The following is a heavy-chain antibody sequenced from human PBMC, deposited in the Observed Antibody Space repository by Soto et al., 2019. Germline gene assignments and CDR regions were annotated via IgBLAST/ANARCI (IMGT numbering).Heavy chain of an antibody. J-gene: IGHJ4*01. Sequence: SQTVSCRAAGYDFTDFGIGWVRQMPGKGLQWVGIIFPRDSDVRLSPSFEGRVTISVDKAINTAHLEWSRLEASDTAVYYCARHFDCSTTSCYIDYWGHGSPVTVS. V-gene: IGHV5-51*01. CDR2: IFPRDSDV. CDR1: GYDFTDFG. D-gene: IGHD2-2*01. CDR3: ARHFDCSTTSCYIDY.